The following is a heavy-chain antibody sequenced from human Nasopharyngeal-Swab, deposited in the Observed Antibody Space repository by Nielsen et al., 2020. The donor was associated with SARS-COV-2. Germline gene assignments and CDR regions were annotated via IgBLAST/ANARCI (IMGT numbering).Heavy chain of an antibody. CDR3: ARGFEYGSGSYYRTYYYYYMDV. CDR2: ISYSGST. V-gene: IGHV4-61*08. Sequence: GSLRLSCTVSGGSISSGDYYWNWIRQHPGKGLEWIGNISYSGSTNYNPSLKSRVTISVDTSKNQFSLKLSSVTAANTAVYYCARGFEYGSGSYYRTYYYYYMDVWGKGTTVTVSS. J-gene: IGHJ6*03. CDR1: GGSISSGDYY. D-gene: IGHD3-10*01.